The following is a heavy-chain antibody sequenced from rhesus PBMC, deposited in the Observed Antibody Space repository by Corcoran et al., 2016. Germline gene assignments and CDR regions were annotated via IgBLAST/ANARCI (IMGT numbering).Heavy chain of an antibody. CDR2: ISGSGESP. CDR1: GASISRNY. J-gene: IGHJ5-1*01. CDR3: ARSSGSWSRFDV. V-gene: IGHV4S2*01. Sequence: QVQLQESGPGLVKPLETLPLTCAVSGASISRNYRTWIRMAPGKGLEWIGRISGSGESPDTNPSLKIRVTSSIDTSKNQFSLKLSSVTAADTAVYYCARSSGSWSRFDVWGAGVLVTVSS. D-gene: IGHD6-25*01.